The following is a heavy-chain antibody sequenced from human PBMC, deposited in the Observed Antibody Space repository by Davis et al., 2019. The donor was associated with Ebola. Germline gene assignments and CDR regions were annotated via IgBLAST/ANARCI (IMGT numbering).Heavy chain of an antibody. CDR2: ISGSGGST. CDR1: GLTFSSYA. V-gene: IGHV3-23*01. D-gene: IGHD6-6*01. J-gene: IGHJ2*01. Sequence: PGGSLRLSCAASGLTFSSYAMSWVRQAPGKGLEWVSAISGSGGSTYYADSVKGRFTISRDNSKNTLYLQMNSLRAEDTAVYYCARVLAARPWYFDLWGRGTLVTVSS. CDR3: ARVLAARPWYFDL.